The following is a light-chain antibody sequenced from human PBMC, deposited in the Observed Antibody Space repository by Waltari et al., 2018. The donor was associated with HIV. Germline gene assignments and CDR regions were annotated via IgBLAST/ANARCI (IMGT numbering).Light chain of an antibody. CDR1: SSNIGSNT. Sequence: QSVLTQPPSESGTPGQRVTISCSGSSSNIGSNTVNWDQQPPGTAPKLLIYSNNQRPSGVPDRFSGSKSGTSASLAISGLQSEDEADYYCAAWDDSLNGWVFGGGTKLTVL. J-gene: IGLJ3*02. CDR2: SNN. V-gene: IGLV1-44*01. CDR3: AAWDDSLNGWV.